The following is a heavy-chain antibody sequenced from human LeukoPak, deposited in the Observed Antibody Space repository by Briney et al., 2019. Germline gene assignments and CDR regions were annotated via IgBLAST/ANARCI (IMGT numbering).Heavy chain of an antibody. V-gene: IGHV4-39*01. CDR3: AKSGGYGLIDY. CDR1: GASVSGDPYY. D-gene: IGHD1-26*01. Sequence: SETLSLTCTVSGASVSGDPYYWGWIRRPPGKGLEWIGNIYYSGSTYYNASLQSRVTISIETSKNQFSLRLNSVTAADTAMYYCAKSGGYGLIDYWGQGTLVTVSS. J-gene: IGHJ4*02. CDR2: IYYSGST.